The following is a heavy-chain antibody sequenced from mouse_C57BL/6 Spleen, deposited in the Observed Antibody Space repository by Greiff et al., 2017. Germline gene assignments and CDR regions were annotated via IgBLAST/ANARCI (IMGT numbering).Heavy chain of an antibody. CDR3: ARRWFAY. CDR2: IYPGSGST. CDR1: GYTFTSYW. V-gene: IGHV1-55*01. Sequence: VKLMESGAELVKPGASVKMSCKASGYTFTSYWITWVKQRPGQGLEWIGDIYPGSGSTNYNEKFKSTATLPVDTSSSTAYMQLSSLTSEDSAVYYCARRWFAYWGQGTLVTVSA. J-gene: IGHJ3*01.